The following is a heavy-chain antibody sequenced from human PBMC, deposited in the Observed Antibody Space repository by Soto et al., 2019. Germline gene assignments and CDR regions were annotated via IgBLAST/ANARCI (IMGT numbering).Heavy chain of an antibody. CDR1: GDSLTSYY. D-gene: IGHD3-9*01. CDR3: ARIILTGYYGLES. CDR2: IYYTGKT. V-gene: IGHV4-59*01. Sequence: QVQLQESGPGLVKPSETLSLTCSVSGDSLTSYYWTWVRQPPGKGLEWIGYIYYTGKTNYNPSLKSRVTISMDLAKNQFALELRSLTAADTAVYYCARIILTGYYGLESWCQGGLGIV. J-gene: IGHJ5*02.